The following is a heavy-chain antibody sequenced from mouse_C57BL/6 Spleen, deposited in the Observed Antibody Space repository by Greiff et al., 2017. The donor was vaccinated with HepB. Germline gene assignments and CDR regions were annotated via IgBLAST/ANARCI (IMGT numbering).Heavy chain of an antibody. CDR3: ARHPYYGSSYWYFDV. Sequence: EVKVVESGGGLVQPGGSLKLSCAASGFTFSDYYMYWVRQTPEKRLEWVAYISNGGGSTYYPDTVKGRFTISRDNAKNTLYLQMSRLQSEDTAMYYCARHPYYGSSYWYFDVWGTGTTVTVSS. J-gene: IGHJ1*03. D-gene: IGHD1-1*01. CDR1: GFTFSDYY. CDR2: ISNGGGST. V-gene: IGHV5-12*01.